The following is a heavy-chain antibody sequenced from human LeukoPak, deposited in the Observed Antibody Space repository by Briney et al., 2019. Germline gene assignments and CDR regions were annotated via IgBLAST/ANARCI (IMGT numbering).Heavy chain of an antibody. Sequence: PGGSLRLSCAASGFIFSSFGMHWVRQAPGKGLEWVAVISYDGSNEYYADSVKGRFTISRDISKNTLYLQMNSLRAEDTAVYYCAKDHDPYNTGTYSPFDYWGQGTLVTVSS. V-gene: IGHV3-30*18. J-gene: IGHJ4*02. CDR2: ISYDGSNE. D-gene: IGHD1-26*01. CDR3: AKDHDPYNTGTYSPFDY. CDR1: GFIFSSFG.